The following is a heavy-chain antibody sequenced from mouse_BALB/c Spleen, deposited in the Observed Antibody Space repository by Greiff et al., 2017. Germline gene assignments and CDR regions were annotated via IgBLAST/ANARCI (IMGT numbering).Heavy chain of an antibody. CDR1: GFTFSSFG. CDR3: ARGAAMDY. CDR2: ISSGSSTI. V-gene: IGHV5-17*02. J-gene: IGHJ4*01. Sequence: EVMLVESGGGLVQPGGSRKLSCAASGFTFSSFGMHWVRQAPEKGLEWVAYISSGSSTIYYADTVKGRFTISRDNPKNTLFLQMTSLRSEDTAMYYCARGAAMDYWGQGTSVTVSS.